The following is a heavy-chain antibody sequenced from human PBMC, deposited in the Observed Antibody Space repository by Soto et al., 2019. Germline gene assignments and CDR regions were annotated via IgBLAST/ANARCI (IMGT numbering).Heavy chain of an antibody. Sequence: PSETLSLTCAVSGYSISSYNWWGWIRQPPGKGLEWIGYIYYSGSTYYNPSLKSRVTMSVDTSKNQFSLKLSSVTAVDTAVYYCARTCRDGYNFAFDIWGQGTMVTVSS. V-gene: IGHV4-28*01. D-gene: IGHD5-12*01. CDR3: ARTCRDGYNFAFDI. J-gene: IGHJ3*02. CDR1: GYSISSYNW. CDR2: IYYSGST.